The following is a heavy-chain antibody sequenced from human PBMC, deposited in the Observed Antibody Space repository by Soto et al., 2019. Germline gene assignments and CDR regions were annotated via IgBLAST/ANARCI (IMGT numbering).Heavy chain of an antibody. CDR1: GDSISRGGYS. CDR3: ARGSSSYYDYGMDV. Sequence: SETLSLTCAVSGDSISRGGYSWTWIRQPPGEALEWIGNIYDSGSTSYNPSLKSRVTISVDTSKNQFSLRLTSVTAADTAVYFCARGSSSYYDYGMDVWGQGTTVTV. CDR2: IYDSGST. D-gene: IGHD6-6*01. J-gene: IGHJ6*02. V-gene: IGHV4-30-2*01.